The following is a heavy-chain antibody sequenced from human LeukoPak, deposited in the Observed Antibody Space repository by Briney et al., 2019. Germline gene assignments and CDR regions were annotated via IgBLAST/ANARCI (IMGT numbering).Heavy chain of an antibody. CDR2: IKHDGSEK. D-gene: IGHD3-22*01. CDR1: GFTFSDYW. V-gene: IGHV3-7*01. Sequence: GGSLRLSXIASGFTFSDYWMTWVRQAPGKGLEWVANIKHDGSEKNYVGSVKGRFTISRDNAKNSLYLQMNSLRAEDTAVYYCARDRRHYSDSRDVLDIWGQGTMVTVSS. J-gene: IGHJ3*02. CDR3: ARDRRHYSDSRDVLDI.